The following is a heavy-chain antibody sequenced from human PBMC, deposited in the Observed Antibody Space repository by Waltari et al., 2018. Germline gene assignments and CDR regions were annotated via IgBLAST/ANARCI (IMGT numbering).Heavy chain of an antibody. CDR1: GFLFSSYW. V-gene: IGHV3-7*01. D-gene: IGHD6-19*01. CDR2: IRYDGSVT. J-gene: IGHJ4*02. CDR3: TRDLYGSGGDYFDP. Sequence: EVHLVESGGGLVQPGGSLRLSCAASGFLFSSYWMTWVGQAPGKGLEWLGNIRYDGSVTYIADSVNGRFAISRDNAKNSLFLQMNSLRAEDTAVYYCTRDLYGSGGDYFDPWGQGTLVTVSS.